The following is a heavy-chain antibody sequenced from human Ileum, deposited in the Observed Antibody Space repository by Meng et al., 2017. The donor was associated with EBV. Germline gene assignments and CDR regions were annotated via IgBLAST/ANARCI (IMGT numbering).Heavy chain of an antibody. CDR2: ISYDGSNK. CDR1: GFILSSYG. D-gene: IGHD5-12*01. Sequence: QGLLVASGGGGFQPGQSMSLSCVASGFILSSYGMHWVRQAPGKGLGWVAVISYDGSNKYYADSVKGRFTISRDNSKNTLYLQMNSLRAEDTAVYYCAKAPYSGYDAFDYWGQGTLVTVSS. V-gene: IGHV3-30*18. CDR3: AKAPYSGYDAFDY. J-gene: IGHJ4*02.